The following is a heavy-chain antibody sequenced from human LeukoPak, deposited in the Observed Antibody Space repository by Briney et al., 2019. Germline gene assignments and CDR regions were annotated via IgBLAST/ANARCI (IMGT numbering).Heavy chain of an antibody. CDR2: INHSGST. CDR3: ARGYFDWLFRFDY. J-gene: IGHJ4*02. V-gene: IGHV4-34*01. Sequence: SETLSLTCAVYGGSFSGYYWSWIRQPPGKGLEWIGEINHSGSTNYNPSLKSRVTISVDTSKNQFSLKLSSVTAADTAVYYCARGYFDWLFRFDYWGQGTLVTVSS. D-gene: IGHD3-9*01. CDR1: GGSFSGYY.